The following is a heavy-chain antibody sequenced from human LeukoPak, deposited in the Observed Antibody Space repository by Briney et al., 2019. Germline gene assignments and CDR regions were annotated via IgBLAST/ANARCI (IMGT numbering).Heavy chain of an antibody. CDR1: AFIDKSNY. CDR2: FYCGGST. D-gene: IGHD2-8*02. J-gene: IGHJ4*02. V-gene: IGHV3-53*01. Sequence: PGGSMRLSCVASAFIDKSNYRPGARQAPGRGVEWVSVFYCGGSTYYEDAVKGRFTVSSDVSKNTLYLQMNNLRGEDTAVYYCASRHCSGENCYAGPLDFWGQGIQVTVSS. CDR3: ASRHCSGENCYAGPLDF.